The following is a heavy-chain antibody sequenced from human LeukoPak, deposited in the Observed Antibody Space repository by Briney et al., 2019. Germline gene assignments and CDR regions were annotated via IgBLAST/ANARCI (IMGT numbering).Heavy chain of an antibody. Sequence: VASVKVSCKASGYTFTGYYMHWVRQAPGQGLEWMGWINPNSGGTNYAQKFQGRVTMTRDTSISTAYMELSRLRSDDTVVYYCARDREDFWSGSNFYYYGMDVWGQGTTVTVSS. V-gene: IGHV1-2*02. D-gene: IGHD3-3*01. CDR2: INPNSGGT. CDR1: GYTFTGYY. CDR3: ARDREDFWSGSNFYYYGMDV. J-gene: IGHJ6*02.